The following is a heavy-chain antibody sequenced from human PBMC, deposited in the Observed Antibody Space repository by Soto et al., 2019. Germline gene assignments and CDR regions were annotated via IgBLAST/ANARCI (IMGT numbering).Heavy chain of an antibody. J-gene: IGHJ6*02. CDR1: GFTFSSYA. CDR3: ARDLNGSGWYDYYYYGMDV. CDR2: ISYDGSNK. Sequence: PGGSLRLSCAASGFTFSSYAMHWVRQAPGKGLEWVAVISYDGSNKYYADSVKGRFTISRDNSKNTLYLQMNSLRAEDTAVYYCARDLNGSGWYDYYYYGMDVWGQGTTVTVSS. V-gene: IGHV3-30-3*01. D-gene: IGHD6-19*01.